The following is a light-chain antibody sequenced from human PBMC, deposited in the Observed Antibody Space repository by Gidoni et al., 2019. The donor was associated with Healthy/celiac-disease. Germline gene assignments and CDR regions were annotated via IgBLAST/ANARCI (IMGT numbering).Light chain of an antibody. CDR3: LQDYTSPLT. V-gene: IGKV1-6*01. CDR1: QGIRND. CDR2: AAS. Sequence: AIQMTQSPSSLSASGGDRVTITCRASQGIRNDLGWYQQKPGKAPKLLIYAASSLQSGVPSRFSGTSSGTDFTLTISSLQPEDFATYYCLQDYTSPLTFGQGTKVE. J-gene: IGKJ1*01.